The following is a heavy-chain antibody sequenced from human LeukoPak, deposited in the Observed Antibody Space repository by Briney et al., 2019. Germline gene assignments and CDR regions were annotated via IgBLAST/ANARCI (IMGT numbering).Heavy chain of an antibody. J-gene: IGHJ4*02. V-gene: IGHV1-8*03. CDR1: GYTFTSYD. CDR2: MNPNSGNT. Sequence: ASVKVSCKASGYTFTSYDINWVRQATGQGLEWMGWMNPNSGNTGYAQKFQGRVTITRNTSISTAYMELSSLRSEDTAVYYCARDKKVRGVASDYWGQGTLVTVSS. CDR3: ARDKKVRGVASDY. D-gene: IGHD3-10*01.